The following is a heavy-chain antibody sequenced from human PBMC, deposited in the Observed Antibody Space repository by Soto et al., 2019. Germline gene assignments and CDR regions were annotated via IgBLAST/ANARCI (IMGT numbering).Heavy chain of an antibody. V-gene: IGHV4-39*01. CDR1: GGSISSSSYY. J-gene: IGHJ4*02. CDR3: ARLRGVLWFGDRTARKYYFDY. D-gene: IGHD3-10*01. Sequence: SETLSLTCTVSGGSISSSSYYWGWIRQPPGKGLEWIGSIYYSGSTYYNPSLKSRVTISVDTSKNQFSLKLSSVTAADTAVYYCARLRGVLWFGDRTARKYYFDYWGQGTLVTVSS. CDR2: IYYSGST.